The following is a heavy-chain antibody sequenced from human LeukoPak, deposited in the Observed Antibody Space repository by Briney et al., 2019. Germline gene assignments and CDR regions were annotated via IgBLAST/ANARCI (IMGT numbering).Heavy chain of an antibody. D-gene: IGHD1-1*01. V-gene: IGHV3-15*01. J-gene: IGHJ4*02. CDR3: ATYNVGASHY. CDR1: GFTFNNAW. CDR2: IKSKTDSGTA. Sequence: GGSLRLSCAASGFTFNNAWMSWVRQAPGKGLEWVGRIKSKTDSGTADYAAPVKGRFTISRDDSKNTLYLQMNSLSTEDTAVYYCATYNVGASHYWGQGTLVTVSS.